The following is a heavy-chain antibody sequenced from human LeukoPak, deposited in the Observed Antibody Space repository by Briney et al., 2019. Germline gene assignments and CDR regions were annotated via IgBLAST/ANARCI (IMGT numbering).Heavy chain of an antibody. J-gene: IGHJ3*02. CDR2: ISSSSSYI. CDR1: GFTFSSYS. Sequence: GGSLRLSCAASGFTFSSYSMNWVRQAPGKGLEWVSSISSSSSYIYYADSTKGRFTISRDNAKNSLYLQMHSLRAEDTVVYYCARATQRGDAFDIWGQGTMVTVSS. CDR3: ARATQRGDAFDI. V-gene: IGHV3-21*01. D-gene: IGHD6-25*01.